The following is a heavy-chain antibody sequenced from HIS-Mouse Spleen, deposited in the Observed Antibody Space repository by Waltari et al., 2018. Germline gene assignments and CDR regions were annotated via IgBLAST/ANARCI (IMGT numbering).Heavy chain of an antibody. CDR3: ARGKLAARIIDY. V-gene: IGHV4-34*01. Sequence: QVQLQQWGAGLLKPSETRSLTCAVYGGSFRGYYWSWIRQPPGKGLEWIGEINHSGSTNYNPSLKSRVTISVDTSKNQFSLKLSSVTAADTAVYYCARGKLAARIIDYWGQGTLVTVSS. CDR2: INHSGST. J-gene: IGHJ4*02. D-gene: IGHD6-6*01. CDR1: GGSFRGYY.